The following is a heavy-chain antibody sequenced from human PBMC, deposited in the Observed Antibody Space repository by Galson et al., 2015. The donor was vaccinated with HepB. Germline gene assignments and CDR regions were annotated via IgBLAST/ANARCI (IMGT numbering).Heavy chain of an antibody. CDR1: GFTFSDYY. CDR3: ARDFWGRLATTHGPDY. Sequence: SLRLSCAASGFTFSDYYMSWIRQAPGKGLEWVSYISSSGSTIYYADSVKGRFTISRDNAKNSLYLQMNSLRAEDTAVYYCARDFWGRLATTHGPDYWGQGTLVTVSS. J-gene: IGHJ4*02. D-gene: IGHD3-16*01. V-gene: IGHV3-11*01. CDR2: ISSSGSTI.